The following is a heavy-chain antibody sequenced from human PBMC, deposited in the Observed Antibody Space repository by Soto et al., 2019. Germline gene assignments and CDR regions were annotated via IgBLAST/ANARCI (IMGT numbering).Heavy chain of an antibody. V-gene: IGHV3-23*01. Sequence: EVQLLESGGGLVQPGGSLRLSCAASGFTFSSYAMIWVRQAPGKGLEWISDISGSGGNTHYADSVKGRFTISRDNSNNMLYLQMTSLRAEDTAIYYCAKWAVVAGRGWFDPWGQGTLVTVSS. D-gene: IGHD2-15*01. J-gene: IGHJ5*02. CDR3: AKWAVVAGRGWFDP. CDR2: ISGSGGNT. CDR1: GFTFSSYA.